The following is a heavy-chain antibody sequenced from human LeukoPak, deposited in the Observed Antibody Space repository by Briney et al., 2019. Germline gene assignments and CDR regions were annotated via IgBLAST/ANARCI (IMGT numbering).Heavy chain of an antibody. CDR1: GGSISSGGYY. J-gene: IGHJ5*02. CDR3: ARVVPAALMLWGRYNWFDP. Sequence: SETLSLTCTVSGGSISSGGYYWSWIRQHLGKGLEWIGYIYYSGSTYYNPSLKSRVTISVDTSKNQFSLKLSSVTAADTAVYYCARVVPAALMLWGRYNWFDPWGQGTLVTVSS. CDR2: IYYSGST. V-gene: IGHV4-31*03. D-gene: IGHD2-2*01.